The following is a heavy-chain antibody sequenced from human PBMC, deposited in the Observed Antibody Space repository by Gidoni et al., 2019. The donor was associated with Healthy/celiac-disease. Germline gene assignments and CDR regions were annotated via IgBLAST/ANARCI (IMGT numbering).Heavy chain of an antibody. D-gene: IGHD5-12*01. Sequence: QVQLVASGGGVVQPGGSLRLSCAAPGFTLRSFGLLWVRQAPGKGLEWVAFIRYDGSNKYYADSVKGRFTISRDNSKNTLYLQMNSLRAEDTAVYYCAKDRAFKRGYSGYDPIAAAGPLDYWGQGTLVTVSS. V-gene: IGHV3-30*02. CDR3: AKDRAFKRGYSGYDPIAAAGPLDY. J-gene: IGHJ4*02. CDR1: GFTLRSFG. CDR2: IRYDGSNK.